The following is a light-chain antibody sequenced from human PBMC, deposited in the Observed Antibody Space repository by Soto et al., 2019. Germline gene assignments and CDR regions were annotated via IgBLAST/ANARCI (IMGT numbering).Light chain of an antibody. CDR3: QSYDSSLSGYVA. V-gene: IGLV1-40*01. CDR1: SSNIGAGYD. Sequence: QSVLTQPPSVSGAPGQRVTISCTGSSSNIGAGYDVHWYQQLPGTAPKLLIFSNNKRPSGVPDRFSGSKSGTSASLAITGLQAEDEADYYCQSYDSSLSGYVAFGGGTKVTVL. J-gene: IGLJ2*01. CDR2: SNN.